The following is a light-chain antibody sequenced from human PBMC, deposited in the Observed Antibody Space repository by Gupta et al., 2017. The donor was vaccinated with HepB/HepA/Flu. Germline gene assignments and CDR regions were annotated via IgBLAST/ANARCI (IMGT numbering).Light chain of an antibody. CDR1: SSNIGNNY. CDR2: ENK. Sequence: QSVLTQPPSVSAAPGQKVTISCSGSSSNIGNNYVSWYQQLPGTAHTLLIEENKKRPSGIPDRFSGSKSGTSDTLGITGLQTGDEADYYCGTWDSSLSAEDVGFGGGTKLTVL. V-gene: IGLV1-51*02. CDR3: GTWDSSLSAEDVG. J-gene: IGLJ2*01.